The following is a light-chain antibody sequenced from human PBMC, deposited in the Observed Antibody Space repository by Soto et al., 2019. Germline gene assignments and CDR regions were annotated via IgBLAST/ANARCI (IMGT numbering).Light chain of an antibody. CDR1: QGISSY. Sequence: IQLTQSPSSLSASVGDRVIMTCRASQGISSYLAWYQQKPGKAPTLLIYAASTLETGVPSRFIGSGSGTYFTLTISSLQPEDFATYYCQQLNIYPFTFGPGTKVDIK. CDR3: QQLNIYPFT. V-gene: IGKV1-9*01. CDR2: AAS. J-gene: IGKJ3*01.